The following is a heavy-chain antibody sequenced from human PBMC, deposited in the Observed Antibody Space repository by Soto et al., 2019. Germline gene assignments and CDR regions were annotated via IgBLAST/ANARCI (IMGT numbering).Heavy chain of an antibody. CDR1: GYTFTSYG. J-gene: IGHJ4*02. V-gene: IGHV1-18*01. Sequence: GASVKVSCKASGYTFTSYGISWVRQAPGQGLEWMGWISAYNGNTNYAQKLQGRVTMTTDTSTSTAYMELRSLRSDDTAVYYCARAYRGLVATIRYFDYWGQGTLVTVSS. D-gene: IGHD5-12*01. CDR2: ISAYNGNT. CDR3: ARAYRGLVATIRYFDY.